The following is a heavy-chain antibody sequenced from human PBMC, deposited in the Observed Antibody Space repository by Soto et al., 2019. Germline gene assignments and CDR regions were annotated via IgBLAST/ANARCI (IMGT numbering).Heavy chain of an antibody. CDR2: IDGDGSAT. V-gene: IGHV3-74*01. CDR1: GFTFSNYW. D-gene: IGHD2-2*01. Sequence: GVTLRLSCSASGFTFSNYWIHWVRQAPGKGLVWVSRIDGDGSATNYADSVKGPFTIYRDNGKNTVYLQMKSLRAEDTPVYYCVRDRSASDPWDWWGQGYMVTVAS. CDR3: VRDRSASDPWDW. J-gene: IGHJ4*02.